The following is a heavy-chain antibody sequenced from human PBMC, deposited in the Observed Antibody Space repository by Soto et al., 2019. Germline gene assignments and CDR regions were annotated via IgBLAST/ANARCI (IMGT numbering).Heavy chain of an antibody. D-gene: IGHD3-10*01. J-gene: IGHJ4*02. Sequence: GGSLRLSCAASGFTFSSYSMNWVRQAPGKGLEWVSSISSSSSYIYYADSVKGRFTISRDNAKNSLYLQMNSLRAEDTAVYYCARMGGSTYAGALSYWGQGTLVTVSS. CDR2: ISSSSSYI. CDR1: GFTFSSYS. V-gene: IGHV3-21*01. CDR3: ARMGGSTYAGALSY.